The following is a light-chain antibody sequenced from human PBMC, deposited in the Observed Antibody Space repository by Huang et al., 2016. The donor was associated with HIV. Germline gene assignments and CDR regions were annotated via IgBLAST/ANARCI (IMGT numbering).Light chain of an antibody. V-gene: IGKV3-11*01. CDR3: QQRTTWPALT. Sequence: EIVLTQSPATLSLSPGERAPLSCRASQSVGSSLAWYQQRRGQAPRLLIYDASNRATGIPARFSGSGSGTDFTLTITSLEPEDFAVYFCQQRTTWPALTFGGGTKVEIK. CDR1: QSVGSS. J-gene: IGKJ4*01. CDR2: DAS.